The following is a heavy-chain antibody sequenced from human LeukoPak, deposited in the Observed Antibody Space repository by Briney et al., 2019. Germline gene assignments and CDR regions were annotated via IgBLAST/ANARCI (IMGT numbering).Heavy chain of an antibody. CDR3: ARGLRFYYYMDV. CDR1: GGSFSGYY. J-gene: IGHJ6*03. Sequence: SETLSLTCAVYGGSFSGYYWSWIRQPPGKGLEWIREINHSGSTNYNPSLKSRVTISVDTSKNQFSLKLSSVTAADTAVYYCARGLRFYYYMDVWGKGTTVTVSS. CDR2: INHSGST. V-gene: IGHV4-34*01.